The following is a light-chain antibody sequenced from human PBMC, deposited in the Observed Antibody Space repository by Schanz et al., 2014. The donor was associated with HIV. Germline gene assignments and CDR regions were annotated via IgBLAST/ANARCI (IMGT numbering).Light chain of an antibody. CDR3: SSLAADNTLV. CDR2: DVN. CDR1: GTDIGDDNY. V-gene: IGLV2-14*03. J-gene: IGLJ2*01. Sequence: QSALAQPASMSASPGQSITISCVGSGTDIGDDNYVSWYQHHPGTAPKLLIFDVNIRPSGVSDRFAGSKSGNTASLTVSGLLAEDEGDYYCSSLAADNTLVFGGGTKLTVL.